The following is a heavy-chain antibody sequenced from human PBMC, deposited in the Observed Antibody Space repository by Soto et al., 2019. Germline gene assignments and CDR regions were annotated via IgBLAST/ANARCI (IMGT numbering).Heavy chain of an antibody. V-gene: IGHV4-30-2*01. D-gene: IGHD6-19*01. CDR2: IYHSGST. Sequence: SETLSLTCAVSGGSISSGGYSWSWIRQPPGKGLEWIGYIYHSGSTYYNPSLKSRVTISVDRSKNQFSLKLSSVTAADTAVYYCARGVQSSGWYWFDPWGQGTLVTVSS. CDR1: GGSISSGGYS. J-gene: IGHJ5*02. CDR3: ARGVQSSGWYWFDP.